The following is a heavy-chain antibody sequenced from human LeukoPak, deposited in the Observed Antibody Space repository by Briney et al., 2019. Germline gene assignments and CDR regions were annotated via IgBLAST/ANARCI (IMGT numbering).Heavy chain of an antibody. CDR3: AKAPVTSCRGAYCYPFDY. V-gene: IGHV3-21*01. CDR2: ISSSGTYI. J-gene: IGHJ4*02. Sequence: GGSLRLSCAASGFTFSRFSMNWVRQAPGKGLEWVSSISSSGTYIYYADSVKGRFTISRDSAKNSLYLQMNSLRAEDTAVYYCAKAPVTSCRGAYCYPFDYWGQGTLVTVSS. D-gene: IGHD2-21*01. CDR1: GFTFSRFS.